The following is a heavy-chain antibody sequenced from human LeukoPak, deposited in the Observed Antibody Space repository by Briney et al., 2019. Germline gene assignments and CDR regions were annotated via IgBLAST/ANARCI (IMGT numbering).Heavy chain of an antibody. V-gene: IGHV4-34*01. CDR1: GGSLSGYY. D-gene: IGHD3-22*01. CDR3: ASSYYDSSGPYDV. CDR2: INYSADA. Sequence: SETLSLTCGVYGGSLSGYYWSWIRQPPGKGLEWIGVINYSADANYSPSLGSRVTISVDTSKNQFSLRLTSVTAADTAVYYCASSYYDSSGPYDVWGEGTTVTVSS. J-gene: IGHJ6*04.